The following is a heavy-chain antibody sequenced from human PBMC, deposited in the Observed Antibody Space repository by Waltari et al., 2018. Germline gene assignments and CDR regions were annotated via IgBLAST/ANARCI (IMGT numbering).Heavy chain of an antibody. CDR1: GFRFGDYW. D-gene: IGHD5-12*01. J-gene: IGHJ4*02. Sequence: EVHLAESGGGVVQPGGSLRLSCTGSGFRFGDYWMHWVRQARGMGLGWVSRINVDVGYISDGDSVKGRFTISRDNAKNTVFLQLNSLRADDTAVYFCARKAGSGYPYGPFYYDNWGQGTLVTVSS. CDR3: ARKAGSGYPYGPFYYDN. CDR2: INVDVGYI. V-gene: IGHV3-74*01.